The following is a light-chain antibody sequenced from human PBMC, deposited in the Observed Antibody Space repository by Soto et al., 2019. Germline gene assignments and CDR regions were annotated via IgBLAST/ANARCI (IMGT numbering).Light chain of an antibody. CDR2: DVS. CDR1: SSDVGGYNY. J-gene: IGLJ1*01. Sequence: QSALTQPRSVSGSPGQSVTISCTGTSSDVGGYNYVSWYQQHPGKAPKLLIYDVSKRPSGVPDRFSGSKSGNTASLTISGLQAEDEADYYCCSCAGSYTVVFGTGTKLTVL. V-gene: IGLV2-11*01. CDR3: CSCAGSYTVV.